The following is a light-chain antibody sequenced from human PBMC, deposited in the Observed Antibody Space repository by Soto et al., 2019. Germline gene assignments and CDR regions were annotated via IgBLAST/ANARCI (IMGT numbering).Light chain of an antibody. CDR1: SSDVGGYNY. CDR2: DVS. J-gene: IGLJ1*01. V-gene: IGLV2-14*01. CDR3: SSYTSSSTLHYV. Sequence: QGVLAQPAPLSGSPGQSVTLSRPGNSSDVGGYNYVSWYQQHPGKAPKLMIYDVSNRPSGVSNRFSGSKSGNTASLTISGLQAEDEADYYCSSYTSSSTLHYVFGTGTKVTVL.